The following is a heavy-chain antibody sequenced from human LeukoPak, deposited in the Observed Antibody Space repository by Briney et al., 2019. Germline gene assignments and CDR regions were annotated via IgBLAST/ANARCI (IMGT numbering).Heavy chain of an antibody. J-gene: IGHJ4*02. V-gene: IGHV3-72*01. CDR2: TRNKANRYTT. CDR3: ARFYWAFDY. Sequence: GGSLRLSCSPSGSTFSDQYMDWVRQAPGKGLEWVGRTRNKANRYTTEYAASVKRRFTISRDDSKHSLYLQMNSLKTGDTAVYYCARFYWAFDYWGRGALVSVSS. D-gene: IGHD2-8*02. CDR1: GSTFSDQY.